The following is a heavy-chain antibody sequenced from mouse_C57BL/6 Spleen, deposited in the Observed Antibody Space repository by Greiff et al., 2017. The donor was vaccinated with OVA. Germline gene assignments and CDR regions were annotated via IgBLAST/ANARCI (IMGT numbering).Heavy chain of an antibody. J-gene: IGHJ3*01. CDR1: GFSFTSYG. V-gene: IGHV2-5*01. Sequence: VKLMESGPGLVQPSQSLSITCTVSGFSFTSYGVHWVRQSPGKGLEWLGVICRGGSTDYTAAFMSRLSITKDNSKSQVFFKMNSLQADDTAIYYCAKMGSNSGFAYWGQGTLVTVSA. CDR2: ICRGGST. D-gene: IGHD2-5*01. CDR3: AKMGSNSGFAY.